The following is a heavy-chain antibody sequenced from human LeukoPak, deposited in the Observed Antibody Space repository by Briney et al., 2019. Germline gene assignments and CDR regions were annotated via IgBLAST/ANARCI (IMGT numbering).Heavy chain of an antibody. V-gene: IGHV1-24*01. CDR2: FDPEDGET. D-gene: IGHD2-15*01. Sequence: ASVKVSCKVSGYTLTELSMHWVRQAPGRGLELMGGFDPEDGETIYAQKFQGRLNMTEDTSTDTAYMELSSLRSEDTDVYYCATGSLLDRRRPIAYWGQGPLLTVCS. CDR3: ATGSLLDRRRPIAY. J-gene: IGHJ4*02. CDR1: GYTLTELS.